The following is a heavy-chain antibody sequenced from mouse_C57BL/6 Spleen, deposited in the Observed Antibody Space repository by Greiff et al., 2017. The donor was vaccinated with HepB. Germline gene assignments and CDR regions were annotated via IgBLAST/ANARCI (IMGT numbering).Heavy chain of an antibody. D-gene: IGHD1-1*01. CDR2: ISDGGSYT. V-gene: IGHV5-4*01. CDR1: GFTFSSYA. Sequence: EVQRVESGGGLVKPGGSLKLSCAASGFTFSSYAMSWVRQTPEKRLEWVATISDGGSYTYYPDNVKGRFTISRDNAKNNLYLQMSHLKSEDTAMYYCARDGSREAWFAYWGQGTLVTVSA. J-gene: IGHJ3*01. CDR3: ARDGSREAWFAY.